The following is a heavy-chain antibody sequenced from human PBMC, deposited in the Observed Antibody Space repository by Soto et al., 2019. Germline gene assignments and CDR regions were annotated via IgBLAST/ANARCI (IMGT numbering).Heavy chain of an antibody. CDR3: ARRYGFWSELDYGMDV. CDR2: ISYEGSNK. Sequence: QVQLVESGGGVVQPGRSLRLSCAASGFTFSSDAMHWVRQAPGKGLEWVAVISYEGSNKYNADSVKGRFTISRDNSKNTVYLQMNSLRAEDTAVYYCARRYGFWSELDYGMDVWGQGTTVTVSS. J-gene: IGHJ6*02. CDR1: GFTFSSDA. D-gene: IGHD3-3*01. V-gene: IGHV3-30-3*01.